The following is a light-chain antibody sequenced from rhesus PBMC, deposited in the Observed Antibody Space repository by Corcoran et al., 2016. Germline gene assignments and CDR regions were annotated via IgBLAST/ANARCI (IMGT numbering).Light chain of an antibody. J-gene: IGKJ3*01. V-gene: IGKV3-31*02. CDR1: QSVSSY. Sequence: EIVMTQSPATLSLSPGERATLSCRASQSVSSYLAWYQQKPGQAPRLLIYGASSRATGIPDRFSGSGSGTDFTLTISSLEPKDFAVYYCQETSDLFTFGPGTKLDIK. CDR3: QETSDLFT. CDR2: GAS.